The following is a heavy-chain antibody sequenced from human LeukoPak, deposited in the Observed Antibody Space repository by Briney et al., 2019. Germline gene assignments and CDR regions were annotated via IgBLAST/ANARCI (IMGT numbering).Heavy chain of an antibody. J-gene: IGHJ4*02. D-gene: IGHD3-10*01. CDR3: ARSRIQGVGLLWFGELSENYFDY. CDR2: TYYRSKWYN. V-gene: IGHV6-1*01. CDR1: GDSVSSNSAA. Sequence: SQTLSLTCAISGDSVSSNSAAWNWIRQSPSRGLEWLGRTYYRSKWYNDYAVSVKSRITINPDTSKNQFSLQLNSVTPEDTAVYYCARSRIQGVGLLWFGELSENYFDYWGQGTLVTVSS.